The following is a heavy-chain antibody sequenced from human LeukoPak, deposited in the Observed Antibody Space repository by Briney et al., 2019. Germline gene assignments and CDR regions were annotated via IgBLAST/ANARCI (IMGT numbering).Heavy chain of an antibody. CDR3: AKDKGRVGATTPYYFDY. D-gene: IGHD1-26*01. J-gene: IGHJ4*02. CDR1: GFTFSSYA. Sequence: GGSLRLSCAASGFTFSSYAMSWVRRAPGKGLEWVSAISGSGGSTYYADSVKGRFTISRDNSKNTLYLQMNSLRAEDTAVYYCAKDKGRVGATTPYYFDYWGQGTLVTVSS. V-gene: IGHV3-23*01. CDR2: ISGSGGST.